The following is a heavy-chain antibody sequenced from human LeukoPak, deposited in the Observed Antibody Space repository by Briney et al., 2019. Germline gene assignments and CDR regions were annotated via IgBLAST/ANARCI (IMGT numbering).Heavy chain of an antibody. CDR2: INHSGST. J-gene: IGHJ5*02. CDR1: GGSFSGYY. Sequence: NASETLSLTCAVYGGSFSGYYWSWIRQPPGKGLEWIGEINHSGSTNYNPSLKSRVTISVDTSKNQFSLKLSSVTAADTAVYYCARRWYKGWFDPWGQGTLVTVSS. D-gene: IGHD1-1*01. CDR3: ARRWYKGWFDP. V-gene: IGHV4-34*01.